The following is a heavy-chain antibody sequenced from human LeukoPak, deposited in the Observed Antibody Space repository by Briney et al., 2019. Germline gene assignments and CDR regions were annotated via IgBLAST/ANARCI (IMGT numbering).Heavy chain of an antibody. CDR3: AKGNSGWQQIFDY. CDR2: IRYDGSNK. J-gene: IGHJ4*02. D-gene: IGHD6-19*01. CDR1: GFTFSSYG. V-gene: IGHV3-30*02. Sequence: GGSLRLSCAASGFTFSSYGMHWVRQAPGKGLEWVAFIRYDGSNKYYADSVKGRFTISRDNSKNTLYLQMNSLRAEDTAVHYCAKGNSGWQQIFDYWGQGTLVTVSS.